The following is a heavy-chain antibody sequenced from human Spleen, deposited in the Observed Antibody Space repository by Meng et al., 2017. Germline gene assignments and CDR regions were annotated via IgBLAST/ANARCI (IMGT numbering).Heavy chain of an antibody. J-gene: IGHJ4*02. CDR1: GASISSAVF. V-gene: IGHV4-30-4*01. D-gene: IGHD4-23*01. CDR3: ARLDLYGGNSPFDY. CDR2: ISYSGAT. Sequence: QVQLQESGPRLVRPSQTLSLTCTVSGASISSAVFWIWIRQPPGKDLEWIGYISYSGATHYNPSLKSRVTISVDTSKNQFSLKLSSVTAADTAVYYCARLDLYGGNSPFDYWGQGTLVTCYS.